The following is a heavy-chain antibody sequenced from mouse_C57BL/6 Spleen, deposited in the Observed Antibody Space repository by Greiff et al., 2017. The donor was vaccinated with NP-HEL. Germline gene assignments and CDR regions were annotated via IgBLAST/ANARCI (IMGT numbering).Heavy chain of an antibody. J-gene: IGHJ2*01. CDR3: ARKAITTGFDY. D-gene: IGHD1-1*01. Sequence: VQLQQPGAELVMPGASVKLSCKASGYTFTSYWMHWVKQRPGQGLEWIGEIDPSDSYTNYNQKFKGKSTLTVDKSSSTAYMQLSSLTSEDSAVYYCARKAITTGFDYWGQGTTLTVSS. CDR1: GYTFTSYW. V-gene: IGHV1-69*01. CDR2: IDPSDSYT.